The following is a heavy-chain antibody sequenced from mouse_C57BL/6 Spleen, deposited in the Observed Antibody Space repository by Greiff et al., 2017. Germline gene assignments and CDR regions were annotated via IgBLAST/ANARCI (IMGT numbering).Heavy chain of an antibody. CDR1: GFTFSDYY. Sequence: EVMLVESEGGLVQPGSSMKLSCTASGFTFSDYYMAWVRQVPEKGLEWVANINYDGSSTYYLDSLKSRFIISRDNATNILYLQMSSLKSEDTATYYCARALGYFDYWGQGTTLTVSS. V-gene: IGHV5-16*01. CDR3: ARALGYFDY. J-gene: IGHJ2*01. CDR2: INYDGSST.